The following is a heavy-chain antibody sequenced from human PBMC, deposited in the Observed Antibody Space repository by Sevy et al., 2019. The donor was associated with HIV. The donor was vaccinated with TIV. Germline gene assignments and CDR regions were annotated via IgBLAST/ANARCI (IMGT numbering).Heavy chain of an antibody. CDR1: GFTFDNYA. CDR3: ANAGGGWNYFDY. J-gene: IGHJ4*02. Sequence: GGSLRLSCAASGFTFDNYAMTWVRQTPGKGLEWVSTLDNSGDNTYTADSVKRRFTISRDNSKNTLYLQMDSLRAEDTAIYYSANAGGGWNYFDYSGQGTLVTVSS. V-gene: IGHV3-23*01. CDR2: LDNSGDNT. D-gene: IGHD6-19*01.